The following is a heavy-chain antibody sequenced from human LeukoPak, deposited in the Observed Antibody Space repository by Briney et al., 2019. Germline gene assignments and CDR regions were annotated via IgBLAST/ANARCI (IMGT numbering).Heavy chain of an antibody. CDR1: GYTFTSYG. CDR3: ARDEARYSSGYYPNWFDP. CDR2: ISGYNGYT. Sequence: ASVKVSCKASGYTFTSYGISWVRQAPGQGLECMGWISGYNGYTHYAHNLQGRVTMTTDTSTSTAYMELRSLRSDDTAVYYCARDEARYSSGYYPNWFDPWGQGTLVTVSS. D-gene: IGHD3-22*01. J-gene: IGHJ5*02. V-gene: IGHV1-18*01.